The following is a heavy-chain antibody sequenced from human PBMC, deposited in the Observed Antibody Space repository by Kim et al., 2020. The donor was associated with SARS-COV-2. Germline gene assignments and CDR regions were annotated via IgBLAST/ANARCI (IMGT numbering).Heavy chain of an antibody. Sequence: GGSLRLSCEGFGFTFSDYSMGWVRQAPGKGLEWISYISYRASTIQYADSVEGRFTISRDNVKNSLFMEMNSLQVGDTAVYYCAREGPGYTLDWWGHGTQVTVSS. J-gene: IGHJ4*01. CDR1: GFTFSDYS. CDR2: ISYRASTI. D-gene: IGHD5-18*01. CDR3: AREGPGYTLDW. V-gene: IGHV3-11*01.